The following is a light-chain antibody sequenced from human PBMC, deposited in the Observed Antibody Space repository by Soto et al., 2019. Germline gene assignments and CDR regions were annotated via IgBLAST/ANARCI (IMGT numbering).Light chain of an antibody. Sequence: QSVLTQPHSVSGTPGQRVTISCSGSSSNIGTSSVHWFQQLPGTAPKLLISTTNQRPSGVPERFSGSKSGTSASLASSGLQSEDEADYYCAAWDDSLNGHVFGTGTKVTVL. CDR2: TTN. J-gene: IGLJ1*01. CDR1: SSNIGTSS. V-gene: IGLV1-44*01. CDR3: AAWDDSLNGHV.